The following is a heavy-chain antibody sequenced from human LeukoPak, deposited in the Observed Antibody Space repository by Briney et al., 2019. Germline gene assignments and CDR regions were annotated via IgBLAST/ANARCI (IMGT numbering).Heavy chain of an antibody. CDR2: SYSGGSS. Sequence: GGSLRLSCAASGFTVSSNYMSWVRQAPGKGLEWVSVSYSGGSSYYADSVKGRFTISRDNAKNSLYLQMNSLRAEDTAVYYCAELGITMIGGVWGKGTTVTISS. D-gene: IGHD3-10*02. CDR1: GFTVSSNY. J-gene: IGHJ6*04. V-gene: IGHV3-53*01. CDR3: AELGITMIGGV.